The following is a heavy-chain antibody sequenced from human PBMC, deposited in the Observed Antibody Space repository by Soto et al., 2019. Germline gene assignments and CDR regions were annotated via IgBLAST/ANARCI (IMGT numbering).Heavy chain of an antibody. CDR2: IYHSGST. Sequence: SETLSLTCAVSGGSISSGGYSWSWIRQPPGKGLEWIGYIYHSGSTNYNPSLKSRVTISVDKSKNQFSLKLSSVTAADTAVYYCARDSSNNYDGGLDYWGQGTLVTVSS. D-gene: IGHD4-4*01. V-gene: IGHV4-30-2*01. CDR1: GGSISSGGYS. J-gene: IGHJ4*02. CDR3: ARDSSNNYDGGLDY.